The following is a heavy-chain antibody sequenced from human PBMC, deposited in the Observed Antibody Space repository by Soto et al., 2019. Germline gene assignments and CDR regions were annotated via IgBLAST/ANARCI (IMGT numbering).Heavy chain of an antibody. V-gene: IGHV4-39*01. Sequence: PSETLSLTCTVSGGSISSSSYYWGWIRQPPGKGLEWIGSIYYSGSTYYNPSLKSRVTISVDTSKNQFSLKLSSVTAADTAVYYCRAEGYSSSWYVGNDHWFDPWGQGTLVTVSS. J-gene: IGHJ5*02. CDR2: IYYSGST. CDR3: RAEGYSSSWYVGNDHWFDP. D-gene: IGHD6-13*01. CDR1: GGSISSSSYY.